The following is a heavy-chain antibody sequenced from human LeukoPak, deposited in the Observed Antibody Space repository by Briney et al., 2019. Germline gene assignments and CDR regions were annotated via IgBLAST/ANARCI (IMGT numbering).Heavy chain of an antibody. J-gene: IGHJ4*02. CDR3: ARAGDGYDY. Sequence: SETLSLTCTVSAYSISSGYFWGWIRQPPGKGRGWIGSIFHSGSAYYNPSLKSRVTISVDTSKNQFSLKLSSVTAADTAVYYCARAGDGYDYWGQGTLVTVSS. D-gene: IGHD5-24*01. CDR2: IFHSGSA. CDR1: AYSISSGYF. V-gene: IGHV4-38-2*02.